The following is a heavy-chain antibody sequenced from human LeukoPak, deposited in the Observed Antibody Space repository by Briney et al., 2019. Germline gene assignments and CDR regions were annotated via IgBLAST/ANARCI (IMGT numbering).Heavy chain of an antibody. V-gene: IGHV5-51*01. D-gene: IGHD3-10*01. J-gene: IGHJ3*02. Sequence: PGESLKISCKGSGYSFTGTWIGGLRRIPGKDLNGMGMFYPVDSDPRYSPSFQGQVTFSADKSISTAHLHWSSLKASDTAMYYCATRGGGQMVRGIPDAFDIWGQGTMVTVSS. CDR1: GYSFTGTW. CDR2: FYPVDSDP. CDR3: ATRGGGQMVRGIPDAFDI.